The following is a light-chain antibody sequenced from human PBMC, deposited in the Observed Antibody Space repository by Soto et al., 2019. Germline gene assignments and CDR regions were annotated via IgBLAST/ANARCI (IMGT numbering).Light chain of an antibody. CDR2: KAS. CDR1: QSISFW. CDR3: QQDNSYSEA. J-gene: IGKJ1*01. Sequence: DIQMTQSPSTLSASVGEGVTMTCRASQSISFWLAWYQQKAGKAPNLLIYKASRLESGVPSRFSGSGSETEFTLTIISLQPDDFATYYCQQDNSYSEAFGQGTKVDIK. V-gene: IGKV1-5*03.